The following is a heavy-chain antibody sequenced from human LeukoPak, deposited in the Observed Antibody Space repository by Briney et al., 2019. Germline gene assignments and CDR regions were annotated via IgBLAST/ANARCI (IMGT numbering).Heavy chain of an antibody. D-gene: IGHD6-13*01. Sequence: GALRLSCAASGFTFSSYAMSWVRQAPGKGLDWVANIKHDGSEKYYVDSVKGRFTISRDNAKNSLYLQMNSLRAEDTAVYYCATGIAADDIYSYYYYMDVWGKGTTVTVSS. CDR2: IKHDGSEK. CDR3: ATGIAADDIYSYYYYMDV. V-gene: IGHV3-7*01. CDR1: GFTFSSYA. J-gene: IGHJ6*03.